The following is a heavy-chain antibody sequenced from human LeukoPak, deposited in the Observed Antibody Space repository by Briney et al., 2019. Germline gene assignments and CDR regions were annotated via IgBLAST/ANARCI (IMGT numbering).Heavy chain of an antibody. D-gene: IGHD2-2*01. V-gene: IGHV3-11*04. CDR1: GFTFSDYY. Sequence: GGSLRLSCAASGFTFSDYYMSWIRQAPGKGLEWVSYISSSGSTIYYADSVKGRFTISRDNAKNSLYLQMNSLRAEDTAVYYCARGGAVVVPAAIYFDYWGQGTLVTVSS. J-gene: IGHJ4*02. CDR3: ARGGAVVVPAAIYFDY. CDR2: ISSSGSTI.